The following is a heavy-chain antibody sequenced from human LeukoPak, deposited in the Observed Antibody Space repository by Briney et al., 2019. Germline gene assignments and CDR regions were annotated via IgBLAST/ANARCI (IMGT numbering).Heavy chain of an antibody. CDR1: GFSLSTSGVG. J-gene: IGHJ4*02. V-gene: IGHV2-5*01. CDR2: IYWYDDK. D-gene: IGHD3-22*01. CDR3: ASSNYYDSSGYFVPPDY. Sequence: KESGPTLVKPTQTLTLTCTFSGFSLSTSGVGVGWIRQPPGKALEWLALIYWYDDKRYSPSLQTRLTITKDTSKNQVVLTMTNMDPVDTATYYCASSNYYDSSGYFVPPDYWGQGTLVTVSS.